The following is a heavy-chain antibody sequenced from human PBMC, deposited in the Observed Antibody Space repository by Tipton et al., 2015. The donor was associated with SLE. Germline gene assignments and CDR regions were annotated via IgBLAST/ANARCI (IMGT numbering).Heavy chain of an antibody. Sequence: TLSLTCTVSGGSIRRNTYYWDWIRQPPGKGLEWIGTMYYSGSIYYNPSLQSRAYMSLDTSKNQFSLELSSVTAADTAMYYCARGPRVDGSMNGVDFWGQGTLVTVSS. CDR3: ARGPRVDGSMNGVDF. D-gene: IGHD4-23*01. CDR2: MYYSGSI. V-gene: IGHV4-39*07. CDR1: GGSIRRNTYY. J-gene: IGHJ4*02.